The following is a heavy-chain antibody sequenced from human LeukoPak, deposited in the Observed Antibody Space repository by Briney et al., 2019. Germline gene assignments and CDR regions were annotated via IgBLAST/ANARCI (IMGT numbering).Heavy chain of an antibody. J-gene: IGHJ5*02. V-gene: IGHV3-21*01. CDR3: ARDHSLYHSGRGFDT. D-gene: IGHD3-10*01. CDR1: GFSFSYYS. Sequence: GGSLRLSCAASGFSFSYYSMTWLRRAPGKGLEWVSSISSSSTYIHYADSVKGRFTISRDNGKNSLYLQMSSLRAADTAVYYTARDHSLYHSGRGFDTWGQGTLVTVSS. CDR2: ISSSSTYI.